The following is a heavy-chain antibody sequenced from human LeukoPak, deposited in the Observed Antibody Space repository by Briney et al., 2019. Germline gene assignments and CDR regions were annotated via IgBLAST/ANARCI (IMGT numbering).Heavy chain of an antibody. CDR1: GFTFSSYA. V-gene: IGHV3-53*04. D-gene: IGHD6-13*01. J-gene: IGHJ6*02. CDR2: IYSGGST. CDR3: AREGGYSSSWYESGYYYYGMDV. Sequence: GGSLRLSCAASGFTFSSYAMSWVRQAPGKGLEWVSVIYSGGSTYYADSVKGRFTISRHNSKNTLYLQMNSLRAEDTAVYYCAREGGYSSSWYESGYYYYGMDVWGQGTTVTVSS.